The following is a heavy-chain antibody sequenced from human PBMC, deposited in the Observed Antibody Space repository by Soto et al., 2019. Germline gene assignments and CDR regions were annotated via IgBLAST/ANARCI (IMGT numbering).Heavy chain of an antibody. CDR3: ARRRVATNNWFDP. CDR2: INPNSGGT. J-gene: IGHJ5*02. V-gene: IGHV1-2*02. Sequence: QVQLVRYGAEVKKPGASVKVSCKASGYTFTGSYMHWVRQAPGQGLEWMGWINPNSGGTNYAQKFQGRVTMTRDTSISTAYMELSRLRSDDTAVYYCARRRVATNNWFDPWGQGTLVTVSS. CDR1: GYTFTGSY. D-gene: IGHD5-12*01.